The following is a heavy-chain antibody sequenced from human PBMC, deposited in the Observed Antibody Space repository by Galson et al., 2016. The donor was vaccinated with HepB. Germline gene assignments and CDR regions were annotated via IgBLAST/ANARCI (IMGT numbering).Heavy chain of an antibody. J-gene: IGHJ5*02. CDR1: GYSFSSYD. D-gene: IGHD2-15*01. Sequence: SVKVSCKASGYSFSSYDINWVRQAPGQGLEWVGWMNPTSGNTGYAQKFQGRVTMTRDTSIRTAYMELSSLRSGDTAVYYCARVRIVLSPVVRGGWVDPWGQGTLVTVSS. CDR2: MNPTSGNT. V-gene: IGHV1-8*01. CDR3: ARVRIVLSPVVRGGWVDP.